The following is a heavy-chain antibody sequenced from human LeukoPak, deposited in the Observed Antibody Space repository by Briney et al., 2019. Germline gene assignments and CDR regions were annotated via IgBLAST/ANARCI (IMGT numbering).Heavy chain of an antibody. CDR2: ISYDGCNK. CDR1: GFTFSSYA. Sequence: GGSLRLSCAASGFTFSSYAMHWVRQAPGKGLEWVAVISYDGCNKYYADSVKGRFTISRDNSKNTLYLQMNSLRAEDTAVYYCAKDIASEVYSSTWYFSDYWGQGTLVTVSS. J-gene: IGHJ4*02. V-gene: IGHV3-30*04. D-gene: IGHD6-13*01. CDR3: AKDIASEVYSSTWYFSDY.